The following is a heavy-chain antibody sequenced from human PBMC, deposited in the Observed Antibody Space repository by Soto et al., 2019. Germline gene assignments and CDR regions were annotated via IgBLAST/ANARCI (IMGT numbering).Heavy chain of an antibody. V-gene: IGHV3-30*18. D-gene: IGHD2-21*02. J-gene: IGHJ4*02. CDR1: GFTFSSYG. CDR2: ISYDGSNK. Sequence: QVQLVESGGGVVQPGRSLRLSCAASGFTFSSYGMHWVRQAPGKGLEWVAVISYDGSNKYYADSVKGRFTISRDNSKNTLYLQMNSLRAEDTAVYYCAKDRRAVVVTATFDSWGQGTLVSVSS. CDR3: AKDRRAVVVTATFDS.